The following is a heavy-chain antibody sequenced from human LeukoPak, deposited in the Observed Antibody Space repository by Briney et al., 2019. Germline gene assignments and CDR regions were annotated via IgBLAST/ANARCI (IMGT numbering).Heavy chain of an antibody. V-gene: IGHV3-9*01. J-gene: IGHJ4*02. D-gene: IGHD3-10*01. CDR2: ISWNSGSI. Sequence: SLRLSCAASGFTFDDYAMHWVRQAPGKGLEWVSGISWNSGSIGYADSVKGRFTISRDNAKNSLYLQMNSLRAEDTALYYCASYGSGSHNCWGQGTLVTVSS. CDR1: GFTFDDYA. CDR3: ASYGSGSHNC.